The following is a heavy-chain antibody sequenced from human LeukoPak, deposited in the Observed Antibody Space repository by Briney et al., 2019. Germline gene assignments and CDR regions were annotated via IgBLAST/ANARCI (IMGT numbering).Heavy chain of an antibody. CDR3: ARGAIAARFLFDY. CDR1: GGSISSYY. D-gene: IGHD6-6*01. Sequence: SETLSLTCTVSGGSISSYYWSWIRQPPGKGLEWIGYIYYSGSTNYNPSLKSRVTISVDTSKNQFSLKLSSVTAADTAVYYCARGAIAARFLFDYWGQGTLVTVSS. V-gene: IGHV4-59*01. J-gene: IGHJ4*02. CDR2: IYYSGST.